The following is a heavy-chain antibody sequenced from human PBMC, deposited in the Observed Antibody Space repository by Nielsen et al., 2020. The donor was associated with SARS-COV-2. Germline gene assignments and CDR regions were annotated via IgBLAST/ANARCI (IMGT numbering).Heavy chain of an antibody. J-gene: IGHJ4*02. V-gene: IGHV3-9*01. D-gene: IGHD6-13*01. CDR2: ISWNSGSI. CDR3: AKDGHSSSWYGSPDY. CDR1: GFTFDDYA. Sequence: GGSLRPSFAASGFTFDDYAMHGVRQAPGKGLEWVSGISWNSGSIGYADSVKGRFTISRDNDKNSLYLQMNSLRAEDTALYYCAKDGHSSSWYGSPDYWGQGTLVTVSS.